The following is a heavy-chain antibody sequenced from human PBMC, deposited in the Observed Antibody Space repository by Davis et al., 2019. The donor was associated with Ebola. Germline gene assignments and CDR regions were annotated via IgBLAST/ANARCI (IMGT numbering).Heavy chain of an antibody. CDR3: ARRLSSAYYYYGMDV. Sequence: PGGSLRLSCAASGFTFSSYWMHWVRQAPGKGLVWVSRINSDGSSTSYADSVKGRFTISRDNAKNTLYLQMNSLRAEDTAVYYCARRLSSAYYYYGMDVWGQGTTVTVSS. J-gene: IGHJ6*02. D-gene: IGHD4/OR15-4a*01. CDR2: INSDGSST. V-gene: IGHV3-74*01. CDR1: GFTFSSYW.